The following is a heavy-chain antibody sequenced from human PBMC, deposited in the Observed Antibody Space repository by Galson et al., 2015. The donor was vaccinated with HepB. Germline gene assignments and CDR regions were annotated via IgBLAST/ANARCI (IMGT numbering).Heavy chain of an antibody. V-gene: IGHV3-9*01. D-gene: IGHD3-3*01. CDR3: SRDTFGVDDY. Sequence: SLRLSCAASGFTFDDYAMHWVRQAPGKGLEWVSGISRNSGSIGYADSVKGRFTISRDNARNTLYLQMNSLGVEDTAIYYCSRDTFGVDDYWGQGTLVAVSS. CDR2: ISRNSGSI. CDR1: GFTFDDYA. J-gene: IGHJ4*02.